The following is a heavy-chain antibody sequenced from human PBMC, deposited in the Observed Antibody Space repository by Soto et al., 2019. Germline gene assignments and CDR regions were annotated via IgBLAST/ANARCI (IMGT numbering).Heavy chain of an antibody. CDR3: ARDRPADY. CDR2: MNPNTGDT. J-gene: IGHJ4*02. Sequence: QVQLLQSGAEVKKPGASVKVSCKASGFTFTAYYVHWVRQAPGQGLEWMGWMNPNTGDTYYAQKVQGRVSMTRDTSISTAYMELRGLTSDDTALYFCARDRPADYWGQGTLVTVSS. CDR1: GFTFTAYY. V-gene: IGHV1-2*02.